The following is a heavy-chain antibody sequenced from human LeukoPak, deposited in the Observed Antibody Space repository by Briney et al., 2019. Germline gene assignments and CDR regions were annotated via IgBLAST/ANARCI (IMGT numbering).Heavy chain of an antibody. CDR1: GGSVSSGSYY. CDR2: IYYSGST. V-gene: IGHV4-61*01. CDR3: AREEVLWFGETLEDWFDP. J-gene: IGHJ5*02. D-gene: IGHD3-10*01. Sequence: SETLSLTCTVSGGSVSSGSYYWSWIRQPPGKGLEWIGYIYYSGSTNYNPSLKSRVTISVDTSKNQFSLKLSSVTTADTAVYYCAREEVLWFGETLEDWFDPWGQGTLVTVSS.